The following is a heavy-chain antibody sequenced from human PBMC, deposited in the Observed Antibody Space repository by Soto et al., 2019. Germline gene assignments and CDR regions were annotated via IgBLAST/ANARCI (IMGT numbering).Heavy chain of an antibody. V-gene: IGHV1-46*04. Sequence: QVQLVQSGAEVKKPGASVKISCKTSGYIFINYYIHWVRQAPGQGLEWVALFNPRSGSTNYAQKLQGRVTVTSDTSTSTGYMELSSLISEDTAVYYCARDLAAADYWGQGTLVTVSS. CDR1: GYIFINYY. D-gene: IGHD6-13*01. CDR3: ARDLAAADY. CDR2: FNPRSGST. J-gene: IGHJ4*02.